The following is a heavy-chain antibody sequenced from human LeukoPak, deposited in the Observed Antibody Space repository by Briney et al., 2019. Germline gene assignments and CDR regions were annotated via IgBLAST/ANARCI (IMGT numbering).Heavy chain of an antibody. J-gene: IGHJ3*01. CDR3: ARTRDNSGFYLGAFDV. Sequence: SETLSLTCTVSGGSISGAYWTWIRQPAGRGLEWIGRISASGSTSYTPCPKRRVTMSLETSKNQFSLNLPSVTAAATAVYACARTRDNSGFYLGAFDVWGQGTMVTVSS. CDR2: ISASGST. CDR1: GGSISGAY. V-gene: IGHV4-4*07. D-gene: IGHD3-22*01.